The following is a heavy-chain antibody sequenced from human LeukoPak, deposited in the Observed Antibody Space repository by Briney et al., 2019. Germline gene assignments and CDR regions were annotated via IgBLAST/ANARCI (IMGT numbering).Heavy chain of an antibody. CDR1: GSTFSSYW. J-gene: IGHJ4*02. CDR2: IKQDGSEK. V-gene: IGHV3-7*01. CDR3: VKDYDSSGFL. D-gene: IGHD3-22*01. Sequence: GGSLRLSCAASGSTFSSYWMSWVRQAPGKGLEWVANIKQDGSEKYYVDSVKGRFTISRDNAKNSLYLQMNSLRAEDTAVYYCVKDYDSSGFLWGQGTLVTVSS.